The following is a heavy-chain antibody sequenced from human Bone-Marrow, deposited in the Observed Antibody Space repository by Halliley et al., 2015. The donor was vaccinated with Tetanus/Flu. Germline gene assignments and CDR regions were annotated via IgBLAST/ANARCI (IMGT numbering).Heavy chain of an antibody. CDR3: ATRYCTSSSGYAPYYCAMDV. D-gene: IGHD2-2*01. J-gene: IGHJ6*02. V-gene: IGHV1-69*08. CDR2: PFLGTP. Sequence: PFLGTPNYAQKLQGRVTITADKSTTTAYMELNSLRSEDTAVYYCATRYCTSSSGYAPYYCAMDVWGQGTTVTVSS.